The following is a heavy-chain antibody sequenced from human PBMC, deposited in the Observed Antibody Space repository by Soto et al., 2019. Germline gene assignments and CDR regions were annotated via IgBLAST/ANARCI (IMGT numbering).Heavy chain of an antibody. CDR2: IIPIFGTA. CDR3: ARGAPAIAAAGILRHFDC. D-gene: IGHD6-13*01. J-gene: IGHJ4*02. V-gene: IGHV1-69*13. Sequence: SVKVSCKASGGTFSSYAISWVRQAPGQGLEWMGGIIPIFGTANYAQKFQGRVTITADESTSTAYMELSSLRSEDTAVYYCARGAPAIAAAGILRHFDCWGQGTLVTVSS. CDR1: GGTFSSYA.